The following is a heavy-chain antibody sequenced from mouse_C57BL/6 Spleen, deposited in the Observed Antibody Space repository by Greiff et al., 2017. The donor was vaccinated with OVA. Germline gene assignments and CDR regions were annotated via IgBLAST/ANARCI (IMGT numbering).Heavy chain of an antibody. Sequence: VQLQQSGAELVRPGASVTLSCKASGYTFTDYEMHWVKQTPVHGLEWIGAIDPETGGTAYNQKFKGKAILTADKSSSTAYMELRSLTSEDSAVYYCTRFKTAQATWGYFDYWGQGTTLTVSS. CDR3: TRFKTAQATWGYFDY. CDR2: IDPETGGT. D-gene: IGHD3-2*02. V-gene: IGHV1-15*01. J-gene: IGHJ2*01. CDR1: GYTFTDYE.